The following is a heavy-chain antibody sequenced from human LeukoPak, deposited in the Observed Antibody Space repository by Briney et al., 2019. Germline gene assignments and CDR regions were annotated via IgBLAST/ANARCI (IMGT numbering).Heavy chain of an antibody. CDR1: GFTFSSYG. D-gene: IGHD3-10*01. CDR2: IWYDGSNK. V-gene: IGHV3-33*01. Sequence: PGRSLRLSCAASGFTFSSYGMHWVRQAPGKGLEWVAVIWYDGSNKYYADSVKGRFTISRDNSKNTLYLQMNSLRAEDTAVYYCARGVVRGSSNYYYYGMDVWGQGTTVTVSS. CDR3: ARGVVRGSSNYYYYGMDV. J-gene: IGHJ6*02.